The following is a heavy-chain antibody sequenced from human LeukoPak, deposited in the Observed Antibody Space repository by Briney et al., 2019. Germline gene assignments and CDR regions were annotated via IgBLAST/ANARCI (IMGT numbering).Heavy chain of an antibody. V-gene: IGHV3-48*03. CDR3: ARSGRDSTSRFDY. CDR1: GFTFSSYE. Sequence: PGGSLRLSCAASGFTFSSYEMNWVRQAPGKGLEWVSYISSSGSTIYYADSVKGRFTISRDNAKNSLYLQMNSLRAEDTAVYYCARSGRDSTSRFDYWGQGTLVTVSS. D-gene: IGHD2-2*01. J-gene: IGHJ4*02. CDR2: ISSSGSTI.